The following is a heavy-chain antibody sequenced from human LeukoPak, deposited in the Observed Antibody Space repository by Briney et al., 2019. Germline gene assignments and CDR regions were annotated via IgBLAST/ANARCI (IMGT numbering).Heavy chain of an antibody. CDR1: GFTFRSYA. V-gene: IGHV3-53*01. D-gene: IGHD3-10*01. Sequence: GGSLRLSCAASGFTFRSYAMSWVRQAPGKGLEWVSVIYSGGSTYYADSVQGRFTISRDNSKNTVYLQMNSLRAEDTAVYYCARGTQLLWFDYWGQGILVTVSS. J-gene: IGHJ4*02. CDR2: IYSGGST. CDR3: ARGTQLLWFDY.